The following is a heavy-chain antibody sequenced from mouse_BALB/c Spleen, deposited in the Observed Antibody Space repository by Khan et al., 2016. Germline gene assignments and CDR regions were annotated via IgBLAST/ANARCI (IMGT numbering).Heavy chain of an antibody. CDR1: GFDFSRYW. CDR2: INPDSSTI. V-gene: IGHV4-1*02. J-gene: IGHJ4*01. Sequence: EVKLLESGGGLVQPGGSLKLSCAASGFDFSRYWMSWVRQAPGKGLEWIGEINPDSSTINYTPSLKDKFIISRDNAKNTLYLQMSKVRSEDTALYYCARQYGNYVGYAMGYWSQGTSVTVSS. CDR3: ARQYGNYVGYAMGY. D-gene: IGHD2-10*02.